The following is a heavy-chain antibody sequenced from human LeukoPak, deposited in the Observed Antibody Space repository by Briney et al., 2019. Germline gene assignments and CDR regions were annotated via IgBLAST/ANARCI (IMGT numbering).Heavy chain of an antibody. J-gene: IGHJ4*02. CDR2: ARNKANSYTI. V-gene: IGHV3-72*01. Sequence: GGSLRLSCAASGFTFSDHYMDWVRQAPGKGLEWVGRARNKANSYTIEYAASVTGRFTISRDDSKNSLYLQMNSLKTEDTAVYYCTTDLYCSTSCYIPDYWGQGTLVTVSS. D-gene: IGHD2-2*02. CDR1: GFTFSDHY. CDR3: TTDLYCSTSCYIPDY.